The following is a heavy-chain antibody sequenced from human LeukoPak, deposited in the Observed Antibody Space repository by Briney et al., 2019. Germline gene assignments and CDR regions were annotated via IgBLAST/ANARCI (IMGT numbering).Heavy chain of an antibody. V-gene: IGHV4-59*01. CDR3: ASGSN. Sequence: PSATLSLTCTVSGGSISNNYWNWIRQPPGKGLEWIGYIYSGGTTSHNPSLKSRISISVDTSKNQFSLRLSSVTAADTAVYYCASGSNWGQGILVTVSS. CDR2: IYSGGTT. J-gene: IGHJ4*02. CDR1: GGSISNNY. D-gene: IGHD1-26*01.